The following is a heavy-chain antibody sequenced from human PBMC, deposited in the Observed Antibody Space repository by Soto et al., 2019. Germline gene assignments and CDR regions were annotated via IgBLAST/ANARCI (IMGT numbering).Heavy chain of an antibody. CDR2: ISAYNGNT. CDR1: GYTFTSYG. CDR3: SRGDIVVVPAAMVLDY. J-gene: IGHJ4*02. V-gene: IGHV1-18*01. Sequence: QVQLVQSGAEVKKPGASVKVSCKASGYTFTSYGISWVRQAPGQGLEWMGWISAYNGNTNYAQKLQGRVTMTTDTSTTTDYMELRSLRSDDTAVYYCSRGDIVVVPAAMVLDYWGQGTLVTVSS. D-gene: IGHD2-2*01.